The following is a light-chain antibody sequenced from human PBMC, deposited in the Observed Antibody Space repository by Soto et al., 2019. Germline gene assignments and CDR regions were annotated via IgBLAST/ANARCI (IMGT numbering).Light chain of an antibody. Sequence: EIVMTQSPATLSVSPVEGVTLSCRASQSVGSKLAWYQQNPGQAPRLLIYGASTRATGIPARFSGSGSGTEFTLTISSLQSEDFAVYYCQQYNNWPLTFGQGTKVDIK. CDR2: GAS. V-gene: IGKV3-15*01. CDR3: QQYNNWPLT. CDR1: QSVGSK. J-gene: IGKJ1*01.